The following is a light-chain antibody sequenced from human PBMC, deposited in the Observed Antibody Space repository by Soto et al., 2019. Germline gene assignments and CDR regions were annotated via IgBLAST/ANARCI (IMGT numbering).Light chain of an antibody. V-gene: IGKV1-5*03. CDR1: QSISSW. Sequence: DIQMTQAPSTLSASVGDRVTITCRASQSISSWLAWYQQKPGKAPKLLIYKASSLPSGVPSRFSGSGSGTEFTLTISSLQPDDFATYYCQQYNSYSLTFGGGTKVEIK. J-gene: IGKJ4*01. CDR3: QQYNSYSLT. CDR2: KAS.